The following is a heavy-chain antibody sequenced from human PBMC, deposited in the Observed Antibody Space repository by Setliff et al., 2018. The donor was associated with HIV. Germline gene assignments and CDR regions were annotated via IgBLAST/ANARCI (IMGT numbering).Heavy chain of an antibody. J-gene: IGHJ6*03. D-gene: IGHD3-16*01. V-gene: IGHV1-69*13. Sequence: SVKVSCKASGGTFSSYAISWVRQAPGQGLEWMGGIIPIFGTANYAQKFQGRVTITADESTSTAYMEPSSLRSEDTAVYYCARGRGAPRRYYYYMDVWGKGTTVTVSS. CDR1: GGTFSSYA. CDR3: ARGRGAPRRYYYYMDV. CDR2: IIPIFGTA.